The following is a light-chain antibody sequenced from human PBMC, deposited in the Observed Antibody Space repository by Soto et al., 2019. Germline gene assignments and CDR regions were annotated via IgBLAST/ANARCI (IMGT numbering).Light chain of an antibody. CDR1: QTVSSSY. CDR2: HSS. J-gene: IGKJ4*01. V-gene: IGKV3-20*01. Sequence: EIVLTQSPGTLSLSPGEIATLSCRASQTVSSSYLAWYQRKPGQAPRLLIYHSSSRATGIPDRFRGSGSWTDFTLTISRLEPEDFAVYYCQPDASAITFGGGTKVEIK. CDR3: QPDASAIT.